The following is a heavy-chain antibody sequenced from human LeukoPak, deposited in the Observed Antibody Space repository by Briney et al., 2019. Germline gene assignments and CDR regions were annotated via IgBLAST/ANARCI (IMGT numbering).Heavy chain of an antibody. J-gene: IGHJ4*02. D-gene: IGHD3-22*01. CDR3: ARGRSSGYYYAY. V-gene: IGHV1-46*01. CDR1: GYTFTGYY. Sequence: ASVKVSCKASGYTFTGYYMHWVRQAPGQGLEWMGIINPSGGSTSYAQKFQGRVTMTRDMSTSTVYMELSSLRSEDTAVYYCARGRSSGYYYAYWGQGTLVTVSS. CDR2: INPSGGST.